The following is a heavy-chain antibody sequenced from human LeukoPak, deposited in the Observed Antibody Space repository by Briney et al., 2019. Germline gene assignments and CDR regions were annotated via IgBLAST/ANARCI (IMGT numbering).Heavy chain of an antibody. J-gene: IGHJ4*02. Sequence: GGSLRLSCAASGFTFTCYAMHWVRQAPGKGLEWFSSITSSGDGTFYTDSVRGRFTISRDNAKKSVFLQMKSLRRGDSALYFCAKGTGTTGRQYFDIWGQGTLVTVSS. CDR3: AKGTGTTGRQYFDI. CDR1: GFTFTCYA. D-gene: IGHD1-1*01. V-gene: IGHV3-23*01. CDR2: ITSSGDGT.